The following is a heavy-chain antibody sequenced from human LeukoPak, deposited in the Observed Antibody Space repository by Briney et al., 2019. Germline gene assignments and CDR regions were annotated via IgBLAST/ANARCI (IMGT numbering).Heavy chain of an antibody. D-gene: IGHD2-21*01. CDR3: VVTRTRGDH. J-gene: IGHJ4*02. CDR1: GFTFRNYC. CDR2: INQEGNDK. Sequence: PGGSLRLSCVASGFTFRNYCMTWVRQAPGKGLEWVANINQEGNDKYYVDSVKGRFTISRDNTKNSLFLQMNSLGAEDTAVYYCVVTRTRGDHWGQGTLVTVSS. V-gene: IGHV3-7*03.